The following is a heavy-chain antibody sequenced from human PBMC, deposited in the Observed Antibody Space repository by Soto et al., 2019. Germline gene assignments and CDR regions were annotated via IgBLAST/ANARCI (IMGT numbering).Heavy chain of an antibody. V-gene: IGHV1-69*08. Sequence: QVQLVQSGAEVKKPGSSVKVSCKASGGTFSSYTISWVRQAPGQGLEWMGRIIPILGIANYAQKFQGRVTITADKSTRTAYMERSSLRSEDTAVYYCARDAPRITMVRGHKYGGDWGQGTLVTVSS. CDR1: GGTFSSYT. CDR2: IIPILGIA. CDR3: ARDAPRITMVRGHKYGGD. D-gene: IGHD3-10*01. J-gene: IGHJ4*02.